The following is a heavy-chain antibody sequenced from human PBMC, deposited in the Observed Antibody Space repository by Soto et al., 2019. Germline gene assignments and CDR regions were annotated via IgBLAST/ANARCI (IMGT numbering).Heavy chain of an antibody. CDR2: MNPNSGNT. CDR3: ARRRNYDFWSGYYTWFDP. CDR1: GYTFTSCD. Sequence: GASVKVSCKASGYTFTSCDISWVRQATGQGLEWMGWMNPNSGNTGYAQKFQGRVTMTRNTSISTAYMELSSLRSEDTAVYYCARRRNYDFWSGYYTWFDPWGQGSLVTVSS. J-gene: IGHJ5*02. V-gene: IGHV1-8*01. D-gene: IGHD3-3*01.